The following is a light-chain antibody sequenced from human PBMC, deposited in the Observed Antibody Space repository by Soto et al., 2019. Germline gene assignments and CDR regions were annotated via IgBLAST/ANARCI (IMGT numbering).Light chain of an antibody. J-gene: IGKJ5*01. CDR1: QSISDW. Sequence: DIQMTQSPSTLSASVGDRVTITCRASQSISDWLAWYQQKPGKAPNLLIYKASSLQSGVPSRFSGSGSETEFTLTISSLQPDDFATYYCQQYHSYSITFGQGTRLEIK. CDR2: KAS. CDR3: QQYHSYSIT. V-gene: IGKV1-5*03.